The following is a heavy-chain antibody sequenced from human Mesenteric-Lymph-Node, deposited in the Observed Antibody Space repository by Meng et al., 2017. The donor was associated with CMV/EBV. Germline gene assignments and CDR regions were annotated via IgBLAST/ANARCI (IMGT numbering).Heavy chain of an antibody. CDR2: IRYDGSNK. J-gene: IGHJ6*02. D-gene: IGHD6-6*01. Sequence: GESLKISCAASGFTFSSYGMHWVRQAPGTGLEWVAFIRYDGSNKYYADSVKGRFTISRDNSKNTLYLQMDTLRAEDTAVYYCARSSSVYYYYGMDVWGQGTTVTVSS. CDR1: GFTFSSYG. CDR3: ARSSSVYYYYGMDV. V-gene: IGHV3-30*02.